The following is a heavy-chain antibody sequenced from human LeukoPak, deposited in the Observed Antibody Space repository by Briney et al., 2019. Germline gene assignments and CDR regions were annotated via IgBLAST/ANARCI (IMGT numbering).Heavy chain of an antibody. CDR2: IYYSGST. CDR1: GGSISSGDYY. J-gene: IGHJ4*02. Sequence: SETLSLTCTVSGGSISSGDYYWSWIRQPPGKGLEWIGYIYYSGSTYYNPSLKSRVTISVDTSKTQFSLKLSSVTAADTAVYYCAREGECSSTSCYTGYIDYWGQGTLVTVSS. D-gene: IGHD2-2*02. CDR3: AREGECSSTSCYTGYIDY. V-gene: IGHV4-30-4*08.